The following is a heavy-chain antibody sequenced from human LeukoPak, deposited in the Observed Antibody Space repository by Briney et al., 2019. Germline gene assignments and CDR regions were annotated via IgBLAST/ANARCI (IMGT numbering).Heavy chain of an antibody. J-gene: IGHJ6*03. Sequence: ASVKVSCKASGYTFTSYYMHWVRQAPGQGLEWMGIINPSGGSTSYAQKFQGRVTMTRDMSTSTAYMELRSLRSDDTAVYYCARSRCRDGYKDYYYYYMDVWGKGTTVTISS. CDR3: ARSRCRDGYKDYYYYYMDV. CDR2: INPSGGST. CDR1: GYTFTSYY. V-gene: IGHV1-46*01. D-gene: IGHD5-24*01.